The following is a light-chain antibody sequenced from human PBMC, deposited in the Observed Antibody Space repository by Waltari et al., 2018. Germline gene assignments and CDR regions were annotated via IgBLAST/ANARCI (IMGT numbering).Light chain of an antibody. CDR3: ATWDDSLGGAI. CDR1: TSNLGSNY. J-gene: IGLJ1*01. V-gene: IGLV1-47*01. CDR2: RND. Sequence: QSVLIQPPSVSGTPGQRVTISCSGATSNLGSNYVYWFAHLPGEAPKLLVFRNDQRPSGVPGRFSGSKSGTSASLAISGLQSEDEADFYCATWDDSLGGAIFGPGTKDTVL.